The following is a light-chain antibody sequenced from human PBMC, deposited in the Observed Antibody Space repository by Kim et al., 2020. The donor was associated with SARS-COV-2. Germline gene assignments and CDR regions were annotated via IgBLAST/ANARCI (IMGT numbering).Light chain of an antibody. V-gene: IGKV3-15*01. Sequence: SPGERATLSCRASQSVNSNLAWYQQKPGQAPRLLIYGASTRATTIPARFSGSGSGTEFTLTISSLQSEDFAIYYCQQYNNWPPITFGQGTRLEIK. CDR1: QSVNSN. CDR3: QQYNNWPPIT. CDR2: GAS. J-gene: IGKJ5*01.